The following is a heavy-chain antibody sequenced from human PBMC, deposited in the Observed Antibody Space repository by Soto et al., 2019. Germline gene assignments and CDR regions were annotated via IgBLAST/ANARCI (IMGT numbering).Heavy chain of an antibody. V-gene: IGHV3-74*01. CDR2: INSDGSST. Sequence: EVPVVESGGGLVQPGGSLRLSCAASGFTFSNYWMHWVRQAPGKGLVWVSRINSDGSSTSYADSVKGRFTISRDNAKNTLYLQMNSLRAEDTAVYYCARAVRSGSYPYSYYAMDVWGQGTTVTVSS. J-gene: IGHJ6*02. CDR3: ARAVRSGSYPYSYYAMDV. CDR1: GFTFSNYW. D-gene: IGHD3-10*01.